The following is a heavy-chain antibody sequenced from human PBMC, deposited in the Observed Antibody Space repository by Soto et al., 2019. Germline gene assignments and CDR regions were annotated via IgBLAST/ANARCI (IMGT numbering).Heavy chain of an antibody. V-gene: IGHV3-23*01. Sequence: SGGSLRLSCAVSGFTFSDYGMRWVRQGPGKGLEWVSTIISSGGSTYYADSVKGRFTISRDNSKNTLYLQMNSLRAEDTAIYYCVLEVRAKSFDHWGQGTLVTSPQ. J-gene: IGHJ4*02. CDR3: VLEVRAKSFDH. CDR1: GFTFSDYG. CDR2: IISSGGST.